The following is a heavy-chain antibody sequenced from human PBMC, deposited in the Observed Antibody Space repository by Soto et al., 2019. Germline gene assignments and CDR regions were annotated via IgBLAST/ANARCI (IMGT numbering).Heavy chain of an antibody. Sequence: GGSLRLSCAACGFTFSSYWMSWVRQAPGKGLEWVANIKQDGSEKYYVDSVKGRFTISRDNAKNSLYLQMNSLRAEDTAVYYCARDAAAARPCWFDPWGQGTLVTVSS. D-gene: IGHD6-6*01. CDR3: ARDAAAARPCWFDP. V-gene: IGHV3-7*03. J-gene: IGHJ5*02. CDR2: IKQDGSEK. CDR1: GFTFSSYW.